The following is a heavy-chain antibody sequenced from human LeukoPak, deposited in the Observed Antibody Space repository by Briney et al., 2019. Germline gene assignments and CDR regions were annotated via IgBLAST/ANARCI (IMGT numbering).Heavy chain of an antibody. V-gene: IGHV3-15*01. CDR1: GFTFSNAW. Sequence: GGSLRLSCAASGFTFSNAWMRWVRQAPGKGLEWVGRIKSKTDGGTTDYAAPVKGRFTISRDDTKNTLYQQMNSMKTEDTALDYRTTALSYSSGWYFYYWGQGTLVTVSS. CDR2: IKSKTDGGTT. J-gene: IGHJ4*02. CDR3: TTALSYSSGWYFYY. D-gene: IGHD6-19*01.